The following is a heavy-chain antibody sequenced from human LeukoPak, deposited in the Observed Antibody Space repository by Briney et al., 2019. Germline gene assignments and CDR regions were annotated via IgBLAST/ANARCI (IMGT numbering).Heavy chain of an antibody. CDR3: ARDRNGDHYYFDY. D-gene: IGHD4-17*01. Sequence: ASVKVSCKASGYTFTSDYTHWVRQAPGQGLEWMGIINPSGGTTSYAQKFQGRVTMTRDTSTSTVYMELSSLRSEDTAVYYCARDRNGDHYYFDYWGQGTLVTVSS. J-gene: IGHJ4*02. CDR2: INPSGGTT. CDR1: GYTFTSDY. V-gene: IGHV1-46*01.